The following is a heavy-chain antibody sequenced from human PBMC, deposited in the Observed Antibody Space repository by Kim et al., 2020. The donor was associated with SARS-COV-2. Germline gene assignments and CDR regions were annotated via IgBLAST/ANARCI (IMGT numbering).Heavy chain of an antibody. CDR3: ARDVLYSYGYPHSDY. V-gene: IGHV4-39*07. J-gene: IGHJ4*02. CDR1: GGSISSSSYY. CDR2: IYYSGST. D-gene: IGHD5-18*01. Sequence: SETLSLTCTVSGGSISSSSYYWGWIRQPPGKGLEWIGSIYYSGSTYYNPSLKSRVTISVDTSKNQFSLKLSSVTAADTAVYYCARDVLYSYGYPHSDYWGQGTLVTVSS.